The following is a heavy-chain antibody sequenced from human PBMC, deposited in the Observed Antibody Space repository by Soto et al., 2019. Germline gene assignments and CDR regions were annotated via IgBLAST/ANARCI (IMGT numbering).Heavy chain of an antibody. Sequence: SETLSLTCTVSGGSISSYYWSWIRQPPGKGLEWIGYIYYSGSTNYNPSLKSRVTMSVDTSKNQFSLKLTSVTAADTAVYYCARDLAVGGFFDPWGQGTLVTVSS. CDR3: ARDLAVGGFFDP. CDR1: GGSISSYY. CDR2: IYYSGST. D-gene: IGHD3-10*01. J-gene: IGHJ5*02. V-gene: IGHV4-59*01.